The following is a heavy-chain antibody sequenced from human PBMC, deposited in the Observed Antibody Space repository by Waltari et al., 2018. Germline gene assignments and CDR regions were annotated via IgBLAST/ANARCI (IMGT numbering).Heavy chain of an antibody. Sequence: QVHLQQWGAGLLQPSETLSLTCDIQGGSLSGYYWSWFRQSPGKGLEWIGEINHGGVTNNSPSLRSRVTISMEKSKNQFSLRLTSVTAADTAVYYCARWRGEGSNYIYYFYGLDVWGQGTTVAVSS. CDR1: GGSLSGYY. D-gene: IGHD5-12*01. V-gene: IGHV4-34*02. CDR3: ARWRGEGSNYIYYFYGLDV. J-gene: IGHJ6*02. CDR2: INHGGVT.